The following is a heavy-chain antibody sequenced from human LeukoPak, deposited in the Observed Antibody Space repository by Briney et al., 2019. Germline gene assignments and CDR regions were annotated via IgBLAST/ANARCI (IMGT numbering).Heavy chain of an antibody. CDR2: ISSSSSYI. CDR3: AREANSGSLDY. D-gene: IGHD1-26*01. J-gene: IGHJ4*02. Sequence: GGSLRLSCAASGFTFCSYSMNWVREAPGKGMEWVSSISSSSSYIYYAHSVKGRFTISRDNAKNSLYLQMNSLRAEDTAVYYCAREANSGSLDYWGRGTLVTVSS. V-gene: IGHV3-21*04. CDR1: GFTFCSYS.